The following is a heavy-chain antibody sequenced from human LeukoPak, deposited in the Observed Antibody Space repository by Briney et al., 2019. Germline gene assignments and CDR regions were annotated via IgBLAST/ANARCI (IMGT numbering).Heavy chain of an antibody. CDR2: ISSNGGST. CDR1: GFTFSSYA. CDR3: VNSQSGYDYVWGSYRPQFDY. Sequence: LGGSLRLSCSASGFTFSSYAMHWVRQAPGKGLEYVSAISSNGGSTYYADSVKGRFTISRDNSKNTLYLQMSSLRAEDTAVYYCVNSQSGYDYVWGSYRPQFDYWGQGTLVTVSS. V-gene: IGHV3-64D*06. D-gene: IGHD3-16*02. J-gene: IGHJ4*02.